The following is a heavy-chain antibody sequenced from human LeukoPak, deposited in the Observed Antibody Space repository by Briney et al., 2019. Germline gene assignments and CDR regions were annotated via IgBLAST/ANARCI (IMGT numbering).Heavy chain of an antibody. CDR1: GGSISSYY. CDR2: ISYSGST. V-gene: IGHV4-59*01. D-gene: IGHD5-18*01. Sequence: PSETLSLTCTVSGGSISSYYWSWIRQPPGKGLEWIGHISYSGSTNYNPSLKRRVTISVDTSKNQFSLKLSSVTAADTAVYYCARDKVTDYYYGMDVWGQGTTVTVSS. CDR3: ARDKVTDYYYGMDV. J-gene: IGHJ6*02.